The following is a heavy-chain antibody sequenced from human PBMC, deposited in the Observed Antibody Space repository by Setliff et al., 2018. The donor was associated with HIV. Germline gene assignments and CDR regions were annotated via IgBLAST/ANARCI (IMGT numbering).Heavy chain of an antibody. CDR1: GGSISTYY. V-gene: IGHV4-59*01. CDR3: ARGLWFGGSYWFDP. Sequence: SETLSLTCTVSGGSISTYYWSWIRQPPGKGLEWIGSIYFTGSSDNNPSLKSRVTMSIDTSKNQFSLKLSSVTAADTAVYYCARGLWFGGSYWFDPWGQGTLVTVS. D-gene: IGHD3-10*01. CDR2: IYFTGSS. J-gene: IGHJ5*02.